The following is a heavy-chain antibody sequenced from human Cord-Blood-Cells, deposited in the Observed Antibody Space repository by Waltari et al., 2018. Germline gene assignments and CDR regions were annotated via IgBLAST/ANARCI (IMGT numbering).Heavy chain of an antibody. V-gene: IGHV4-34*01. CDR3: ARGRRIAVAGNFDY. D-gene: IGHD6-19*01. CDR2: INHSGST. CDR1: GRSFSGYY. J-gene: IGHJ4*02. Sequence: QAQLQQWGAGLLKPSEPLSLTSAAYGRSFSGYYWSWIRQPPGKGLEWIGEINHSGSTNYNPSLKSRVTISVDTSKNQFSLKLSSVTAADTAVYYCARGRRIAVAGNFDYWGQGTLATVSS.